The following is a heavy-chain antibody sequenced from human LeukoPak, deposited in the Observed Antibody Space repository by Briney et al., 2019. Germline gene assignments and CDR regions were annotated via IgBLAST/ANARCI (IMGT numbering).Heavy chain of an antibody. CDR2: INHSGST. Sequence: SETVSLTCAVYGGSFSCYYWSWIRQPPGKGLEWIGEINHSGSTNYNPSLKRRVTISVDTSKNQFSLKLSSVTAADTAVYFCARFEKLSSGYYFDYWGQGTLVTVSS. D-gene: IGHD3-22*01. CDR1: GGSFSCYY. V-gene: IGHV4-34*01. CDR3: ARFEKLSSGYYFDY. J-gene: IGHJ4*02.